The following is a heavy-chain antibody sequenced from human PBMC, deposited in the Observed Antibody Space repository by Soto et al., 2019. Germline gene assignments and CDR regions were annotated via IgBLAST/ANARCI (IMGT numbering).Heavy chain of an antibody. D-gene: IGHD4-17*01. Sequence: QVQLVESGGGVVQPGRSLRLSYAASGFTFSSYAMHWVRQAPGKGLEWVAVISYDGSNKYYADSVKGRFTISRDNSKNTLYLQMNSLRAEDTAVYYCARRGSTVVTLYYWGQGTLVTVSS. V-gene: IGHV3-30-3*01. CDR3: ARRGSTVVTLYY. J-gene: IGHJ4*02. CDR1: GFTFSSYA. CDR2: ISYDGSNK.